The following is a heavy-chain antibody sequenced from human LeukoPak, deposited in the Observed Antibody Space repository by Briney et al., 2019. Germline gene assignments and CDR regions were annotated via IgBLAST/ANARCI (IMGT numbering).Heavy chain of an antibody. CDR1: GYTFDSYG. CDR3: VRDSGTWVECVRTSCYLAS. CDR2: INVYNGNT. D-gene: IGHD3-3*01. Sequence: GASVKVSCKAFGYTFDSYGIAWVRQAPGQGLEWMGWINVYNGNTLIAQKFQGRVTMTTDTSTSTAYMELRGLRSDDTALYYCVRDSGTWVECVRTSCYLASWGQGTLVSVSS. V-gene: IGHV1-18*01. J-gene: IGHJ4*02.